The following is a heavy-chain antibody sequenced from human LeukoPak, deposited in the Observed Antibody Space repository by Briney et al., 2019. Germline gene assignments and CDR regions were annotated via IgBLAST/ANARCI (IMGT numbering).Heavy chain of an antibody. Sequence: SETLSLTCTVSGGSISNYYWNWIRQPPGKGLEWIGYIYYSGTTNYNPSLKSRVSMSVDTSKNQFSLKLSSVTAADTAVYFCAREDYYNSGGYYLDYWGQGTLVTVSS. V-gene: IGHV4-59*08. CDR1: GGSISNYY. CDR2: IYYSGTT. J-gene: IGHJ4*02. D-gene: IGHD3-22*01. CDR3: AREDYYNSGGYYLDY.